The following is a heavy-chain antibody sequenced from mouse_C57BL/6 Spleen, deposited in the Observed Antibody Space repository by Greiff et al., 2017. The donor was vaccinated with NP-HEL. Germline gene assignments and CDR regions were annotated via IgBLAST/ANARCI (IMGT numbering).Heavy chain of an antibody. CDR1: GYAFSSSW. V-gene: IGHV1-82*01. D-gene: IGHD1-1*02. CDR3: ARRTWFLDY. CDR2: IYPGDGDT. J-gene: IGHJ2*01. Sequence: VQLQQSGPELVKPGASVKISCKASGYAFSSSWMNWVKQRPGKGLEWIGRIYPGDGDTNYNGKFKRKATLTADKSSSTAYMQRSSLTSEDSAVYFCARRTWFLDYWGQGTTLTVSS.